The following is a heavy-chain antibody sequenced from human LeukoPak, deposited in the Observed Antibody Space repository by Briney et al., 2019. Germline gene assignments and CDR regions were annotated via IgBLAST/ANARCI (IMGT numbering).Heavy chain of an antibody. V-gene: IGHV3-23*01. CDR2: ISGSGGST. D-gene: IGHD6-13*01. J-gene: IGHJ4*02. Sequence: GGSLRLSCAASGFTFSSYAMSWVRQAPGKGLEWVAAISGSGGSTYYADSVKGRFTISRDNSKNTLYLQMNSLRAEDTAVYYCAKPPGSWRGTSFDYWGQGTLVTVSS. CDR1: GFTFSSYA. CDR3: AKPPGSWRGTSFDY.